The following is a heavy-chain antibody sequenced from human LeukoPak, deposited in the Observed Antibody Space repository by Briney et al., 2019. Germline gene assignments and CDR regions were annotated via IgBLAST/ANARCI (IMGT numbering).Heavy chain of an antibody. CDR2: IRYDGSNK. J-gene: IGHJ4*02. D-gene: IGHD3/OR15-3a*01. CDR3: AKGRMISPYYFDY. Sequence: GGSLRLSCAASGFTFSSYGMHWVRQAPGKGLEWVAFIRYDGSNKYYADSVKGRFTISRDNSKNTLYLQMNSLRAEDTAVYYCAKGRMISPYYFDYWGQGTLVTVSS. V-gene: IGHV3-30*02. CDR1: GFTFSSYG.